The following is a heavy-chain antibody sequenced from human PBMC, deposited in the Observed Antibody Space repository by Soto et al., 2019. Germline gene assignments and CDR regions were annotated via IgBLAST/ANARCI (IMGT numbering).Heavy chain of an antibody. CDR1: GFTFGDYG. Sequence: GGSLRLSCTTSGFTFGDYGMNWFRQAPGTGLEWVGFIRSKTYGGTTQYAASVKGRFTISRDDSKSIAYLQMNSLKTEDTAVYYCSREKYTSAWYIEYWGQGTLVTVSS. J-gene: IGHJ4*02. V-gene: IGHV3-49*03. CDR3: SREKYTSAWYIEY. CDR2: IRSKTYGGTT. D-gene: IGHD6-19*01.